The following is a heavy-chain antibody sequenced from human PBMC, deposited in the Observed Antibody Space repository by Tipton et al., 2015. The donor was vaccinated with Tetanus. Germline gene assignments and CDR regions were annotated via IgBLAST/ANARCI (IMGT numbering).Heavy chain of an antibody. D-gene: IGHD6-19*01. CDR2: MSASGSST. Sequence: GSLRLSCAASGFTFRNYWMHWVRQAPGKGLVWVSHMSASGSSTYYADSVKGRITVSRDNSKNTLFLQVNRLRAEDTAVYYCAKAGKQWLVPHFDYWGQGILVTVSS. CDR1: GFTFRNYW. V-gene: IGHV3-23*01. J-gene: IGHJ4*02. CDR3: AKAGKQWLVPHFDY.